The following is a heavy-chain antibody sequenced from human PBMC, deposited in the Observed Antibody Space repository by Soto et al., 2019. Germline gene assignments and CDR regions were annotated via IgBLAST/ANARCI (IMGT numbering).Heavy chain of an antibody. D-gene: IGHD1-1*01. CDR1: GYAFTTYG. CDR2: ISAHNGNT. V-gene: IGHV1-18*01. CDR3: ARGRYGDY. J-gene: IGHJ4*02. Sequence: QVHLVQSGAEVKKPGASVKVSCKGSGYAFTTYGITWVRQAPGQGLEWMGWISAHNGNTNYAQKLQGRVTVTRDTSKSTAYMELRSLRSDDTAVYYCARGRYGDYWGQGALVTVCS.